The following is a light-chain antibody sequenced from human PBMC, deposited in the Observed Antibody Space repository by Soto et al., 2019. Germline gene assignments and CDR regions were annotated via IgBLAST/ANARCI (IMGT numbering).Light chain of an antibody. Sequence: QSVLTQPRSVSGSPGQSVTISCAGTSGDIGGYHYVSWYQYRPGKAPKVIIYEVNKRPSGVPARFSGSMSGNTASLTISGLQADDEADYYCCSYADSDIFVLFGGGTKVTVL. CDR3: CSYADSDIFVL. J-gene: IGLJ3*02. CDR2: EVN. V-gene: IGLV2-11*01. CDR1: SGDIGGYHY.